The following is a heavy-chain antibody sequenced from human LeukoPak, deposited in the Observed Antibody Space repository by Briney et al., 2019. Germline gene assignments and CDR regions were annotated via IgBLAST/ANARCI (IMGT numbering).Heavy chain of an antibody. CDR1: GFTFSSYW. V-gene: IGHV3-7*01. D-gene: IGHD3-3*01. CDR2: IKQDGSEK. CDR3: ARSPPPTYDFWSGYYTSAFDI. J-gene: IGHJ3*02. Sequence: GGSLRLSCAASGFTFSSYWMSWDRQAPGKGLEWVANIKQDGSEKYYVDSVKGRFTISRDNAKNSLYLQMNSLRAEDTAVYYCARSPPPTYDFWSGYYTSAFDIWGQGTMVTVSS.